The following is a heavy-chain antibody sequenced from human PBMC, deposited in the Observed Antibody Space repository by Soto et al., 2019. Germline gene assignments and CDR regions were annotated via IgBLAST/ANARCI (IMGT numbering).Heavy chain of an antibody. J-gene: IGHJ4*02. CDR2: ISYDGSNK. Sequence: QVQLVESGGGVVQPGRSLRLSCAASGFTFSSYAMHWVRQAPGKGLEWVALISYDGSNKYYADSVKGRFTISRDNSKNTLYLQMSSLRAEDTAVYYCARGGLGTVVTPENYWGQGTLVTVSS. D-gene: IGHD2-21*02. CDR3: ARGGLGTVVTPENY. V-gene: IGHV3-30-3*01. CDR1: GFTFSSYA.